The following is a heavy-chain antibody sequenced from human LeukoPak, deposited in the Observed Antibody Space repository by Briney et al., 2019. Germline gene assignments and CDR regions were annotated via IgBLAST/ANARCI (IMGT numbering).Heavy chain of an antibody. D-gene: IGHD6-19*01. Sequence: PGRSLRLSCAASGFTFSSYAIHWVRQAPGKGLEWVTVISYDGVNKYYADSVKGRFTISRDNSKNTLYLQMNSLRAEDTAVYYCAREFSGWYFDYWGQGTLVTVSS. J-gene: IGHJ4*02. CDR1: GFTFSSYA. V-gene: IGHV3-30*01. CDR2: ISYDGVNK. CDR3: AREFSGWYFDY.